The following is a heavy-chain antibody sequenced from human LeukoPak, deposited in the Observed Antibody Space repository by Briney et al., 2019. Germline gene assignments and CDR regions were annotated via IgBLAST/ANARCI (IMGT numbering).Heavy chain of an antibody. J-gene: IGHJ3*02. Sequence: PGGSLRLSCAASGFTFSSYAMSWVRQAPGKGLEWVSAISGSGGSTYYADSVKGRFTISRDNSKNTLYLQMNSLRAEDTAVYYCAKAFFSGHELLWFGEALAAFDIWGQGTMVTVSS. CDR1: GFTFSSYA. CDR3: AKAFFSGHELLWFGEALAAFDI. D-gene: IGHD3-10*01. CDR2: ISGSGGST. V-gene: IGHV3-23*01.